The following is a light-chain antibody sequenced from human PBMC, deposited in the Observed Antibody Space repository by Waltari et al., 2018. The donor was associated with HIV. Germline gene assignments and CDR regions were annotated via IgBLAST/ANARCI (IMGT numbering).Light chain of an antibody. Sequence: DIQMTQSPSSLSVSVGASVTISCRASQTISHYLNWYQQKPGKAPKLLIYTASNLQTGVPSRFSGSGSGTEFTLTISSLQPEDFATYYCQQSYSTPRTFGQGTKVEI. J-gene: IGKJ1*01. CDR2: TAS. CDR3: QQSYSTPRT. CDR1: QTISHY. V-gene: IGKV1-39*01.